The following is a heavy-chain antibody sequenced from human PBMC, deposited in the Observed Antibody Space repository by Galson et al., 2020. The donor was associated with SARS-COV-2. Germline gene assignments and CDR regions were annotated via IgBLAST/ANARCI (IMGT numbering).Heavy chain of an antibody. CDR3: AAVRKGYAIGNNWFDP. V-gene: IGHV1-58*01. CDR1: GFTFTSSA. D-gene: IGHD5-12*01. CDR2: IVVGSGNT. J-gene: IGHJ5*02. Sequence: SVKVSCKASGFTFTSSAVQWVRQARGQRLEWIGWIVVGSGNTNYAQKFQERVTITRDMSTSTAYMELSSLRSEDTAVYYCAAVRKGYAIGNNWFDPWGQGTLVTVSS.